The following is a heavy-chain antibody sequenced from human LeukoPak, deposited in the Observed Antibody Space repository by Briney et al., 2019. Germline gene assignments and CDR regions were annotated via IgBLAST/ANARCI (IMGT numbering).Heavy chain of an antibody. Sequence: PSETLSLTCTVSGGSISSSSYYWGWIRQPPGKGLEWIGSIYYSGSTYYNPSLKSRVTISVDTSKNQFSLKLISVTAADTAVYYCARAQYCSSTSCYPNWFDPWGQGTLVTVSS. CDR2: IYYSGST. V-gene: IGHV4-39*07. CDR1: GGSISSSSYY. J-gene: IGHJ5*02. D-gene: IGHD2-2*01. CDR3: ARAQYCSSTSCYPNWFDP.